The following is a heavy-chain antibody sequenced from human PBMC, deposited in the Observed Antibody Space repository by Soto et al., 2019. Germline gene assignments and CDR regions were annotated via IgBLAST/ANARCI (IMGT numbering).Heavy chain of an antibody. V-gene: IGHV1-18*01. CDR3: ARSEDRYVMDV. Sequence: GASVKVSCKASGYTFTSYGISWVRQAPGQGLEWMGWISAYNGNTNYAQKVQGRVTMTTDTSTSTAYMELGSLRSEDTAVYYCARSEDRYVMDVWGQGTTVTVSS. J-gene: IGHJ6*02. CDR2: ISAYNGNT. CDR1: GYTFTSYG.